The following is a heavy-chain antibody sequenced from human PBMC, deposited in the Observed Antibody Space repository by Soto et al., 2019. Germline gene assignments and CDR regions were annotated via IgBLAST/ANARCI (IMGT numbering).Heavy chain of an antibody. V-gene: IGHV4-30-4*01. CDR1: GGSISSGDYY. J-gene: IGHJ5*02. CDR3: ARGSVPGWFDP. D-gene: IGHD3-10*01. Sequence: PSETLSLTCTVSGGSISSGDYYWSWIRQPPGKGLEWIGYIYHSGSTYYNPSLKSRVTISVDTSKKQFSLKLSSVTAADTAVYYCARGSVPGWFDPWXQGTLVTVSS. CDR2: IYHSGST.